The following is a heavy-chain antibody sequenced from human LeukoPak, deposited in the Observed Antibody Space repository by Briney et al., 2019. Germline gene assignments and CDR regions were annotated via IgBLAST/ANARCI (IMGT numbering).Heavy chain of an antibody. CDR2: MYLDGRT. V-gene: IGHV4-4*02. Sequence: SETLSLTCAVSGGSISSLNLWSWLRRPPGKGLEWVGEMYLDGRTNFHPSVRGRVTIFIDKPKNQLSLQLTSVTAADTAVYYCAGLEGRYSTDWFYFFDYWGQGALVTVSS. J-gene: IGHJ4*02. CDR3: AGLEGRYSTDWFYFFDY. CDR1: GGSISSLNL. D-gene: IGHD6-19*01.